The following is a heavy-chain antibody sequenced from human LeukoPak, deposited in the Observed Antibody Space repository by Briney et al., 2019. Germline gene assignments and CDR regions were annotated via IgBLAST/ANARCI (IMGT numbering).Heavy chain of an antibody. V-gene: IGHV3-9*01. CDR3: AKDLGDYGFDY. CDR2: ISWNSGSI. CDR1: GFTFDDYA. Sequence: PGGSLRLSCAASGFTFDDYAMHWARQAPGKGLEWVSGISWNSGSIGYADSVKGRFTISRDNAKNSLYLQMNSLRAEDTALYYCAKDLGDYGFDYWGQGTLVTVSS. D-gene: IGHD4-17*01. J-gene: IGHJ4*02.